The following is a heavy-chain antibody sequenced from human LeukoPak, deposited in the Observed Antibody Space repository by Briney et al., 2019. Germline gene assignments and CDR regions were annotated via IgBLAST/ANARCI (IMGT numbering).Heavy chain of an antibody. CDR1: GFIFSHYA. CDR2: VSGSGGTT. D-gene: IGHD6-6*01. V-gene: IGHV3-23*01. J-gene: IGHJ4*02. Sequence: GGSLRLSCAASGFIFSHYAMNWVRQAPGKGLEWVSVVSGSGGTTYYADSVKGRFTISRDNAKNSLYLQMNSLRAEDTAVYYCARVKYSSSSPGFDYWGQGTLVTVSS. CDR3: ARVKYSSSSPGFDY.